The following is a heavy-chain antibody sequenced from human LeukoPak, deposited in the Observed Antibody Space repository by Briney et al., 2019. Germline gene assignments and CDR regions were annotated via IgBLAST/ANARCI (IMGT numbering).Heavy chain of an antibody. CDR2: IIPIFGTA. J-gene: IGHJ6*02. CDR3: ARDICSSTSCYVERGWYHYYGMDV. CDR1: GGTFSSYA. D-gene: IGHD2-2*01. V-gene: IGHV1-69*13. Sequence: ASVKVSCKASGGTFSSYAISWVRQAPGQGLEWMGGIIPIFGTANYAQKFQGRVTITADESTSTAYMELSSLRSEDTAVYYCARDICSSTSCYVERGWYHYYGMDVWGQGTTVTVSS.